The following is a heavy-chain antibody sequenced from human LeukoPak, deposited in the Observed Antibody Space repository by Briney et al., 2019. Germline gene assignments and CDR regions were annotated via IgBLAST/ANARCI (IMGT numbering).Heavy chain of an antibody. V-gene: IGHV3-66*01. Sequence: GGSLRLSCAASAFTVSSNYTSWVRQLPGEGLEWDSATYSGGSTYYADSVKDRFTISRDNSKNTLYLQMNSLRAEDTAVYYCARDRSGSYYYYYGMDVWGQGTTVTVSS. D-gene: IGHD2-15*01. CDR3: ARDRSGSYYYYYGMDV. CDR2: TYSGGST. CDR1: AFTVSSNY. J-gene: IGHJ6*02.